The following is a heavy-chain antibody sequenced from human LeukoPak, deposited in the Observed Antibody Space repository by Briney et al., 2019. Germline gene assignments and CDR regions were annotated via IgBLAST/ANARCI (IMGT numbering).Heavy chain of an antibody. V-gene: IGHV1-24*01. Sequence: ASVKVSCKVSGDTVTGFSIHWVRQAPGHGLEWMGGYDPEDGARIFAQKFQGRVTMTEDTSTDTAYMDLSSLRSEDTAVYYCATGYTYDYSLYWGQGTLVTVSS. D-gene: IGHD5-18*01. CDR2: YDPEDGAR. CDR3: ATGYTYDYSLY. CDR1: GDTVTGFS. J-gene: IGHJ4*02.